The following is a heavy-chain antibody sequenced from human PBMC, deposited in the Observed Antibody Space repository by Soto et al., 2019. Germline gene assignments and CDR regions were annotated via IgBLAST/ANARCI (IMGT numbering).Heavy chain of an antibody. D-gene: IGHD6-19*01. V-gene: IGHV1-3*01. Sequence: ASVKVSCKASGYTFTNYGVHWVRQAPGQRLEWMGWINAGDGSRKYPRNFQGRVIITSDTTASTAYMEMSSLRSEDTAVYYCVRDGAVAGNINFDFWGQGPLVTVSS. CDR1: GYTFTNYG. J-gene: IGHJ4*02. CDR2: INAGDGSR. CDR3: VRDGAVAGNINFDF.